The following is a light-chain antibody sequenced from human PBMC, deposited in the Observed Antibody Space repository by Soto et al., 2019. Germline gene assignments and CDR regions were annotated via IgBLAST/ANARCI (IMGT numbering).Light chain of an antibody. Sequence: QSALTQPRSVSGSPGQSVTISCTGTSTDFGGYNYVSWYQQHPGKAPKLMIYDVSKRPSGLPDRFSHSKSGITASLTICGLQAEDEADYYCCSYAGSYTWVFGGGTKLTVL. J-gene: IGLJ3*02. V-gene: IGLV2-11*01. CDR1: STDFGGYNY. CDR2: DVS. CDR3: CSYAGSYTWV.